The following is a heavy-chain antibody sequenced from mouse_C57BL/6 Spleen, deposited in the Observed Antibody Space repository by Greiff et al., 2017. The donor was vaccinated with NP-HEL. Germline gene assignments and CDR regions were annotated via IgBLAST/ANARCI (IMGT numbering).Heavy chain of an antibody. D-gene: IGHD1-1*01. V-gene: IGHV1-82*01. Sequence: VMLVESGPELVKPGASVKISCKASGYAFSSSWMNWVKQRPGKGLEWIGRIYPGDGDTNYNGKFKGKATLTADKSSSTAYMQLSSLTSEDSAVYFCARSDTTVVAGNWYFDVWGTGTTVTVSS. CDR3: ARSDTTVVAGNWYFDV. CDR1: GYAFSSSW. J-gene: IGHJ1*03. CDR2: IYPGDGDT.